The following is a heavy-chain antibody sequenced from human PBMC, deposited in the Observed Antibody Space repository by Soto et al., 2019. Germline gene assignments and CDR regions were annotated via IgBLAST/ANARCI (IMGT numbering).Heavy chain of an antibody. CDR2: IHYSGRT. CDR3: VRVGVGIGNHFDS. Sequence: PXATLSLTCSVSNGSISGFYWTWIRQPPGKILEWIGYIHYSGRTDYNPSLTSRATMSVDTSKNQFSLNLKSITAADTAVYYCVRVGVGIGNHFDSWGRGTLVTVSS. J-gene: IGHJ4*02. D-gene: IGHD1-26*01. V-gene: IGHV4-59*12. CDR1: NGSISGFY.